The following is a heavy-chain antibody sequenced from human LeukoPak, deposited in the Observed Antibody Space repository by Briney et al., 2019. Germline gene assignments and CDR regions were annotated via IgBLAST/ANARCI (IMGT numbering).Heavy chain of an antibody. CDR2: IYTSGST. V-gene: IGHV4-61*02. D-gene: IGHD2-15*01. CDR1: GGSISIDNYY. J-gene: IGHJ4*02. Sequence: PSETLSLTCTVSGGSISIDNYYWSWIRQPAGKGLEWIGRIYTSGSTNYNPSLKSRVTMSLDMSKNQFSLKLNSVTAADTAVYYCARDLVAFDYWGQGALVIVSS. CDR3: ARDLVAFDY.